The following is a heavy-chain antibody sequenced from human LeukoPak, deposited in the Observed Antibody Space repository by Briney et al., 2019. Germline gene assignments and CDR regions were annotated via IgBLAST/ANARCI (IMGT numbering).Heavy chain of an antibody. CDR2: ISGSGGST. CDR3: AKEYGASR. D-gene: IGHD4/OR15-4a*01. Sequence: PGGSLRLSCSASGFTFSTYAMNWVRQAPGKGLEWVSTISGSGGSTYYADSVKGRFTISRDNSKNTLYLQVNSLRAEDTAIYYCAKEYGASRWGQGTLVTVSS. V-gene: IGHV3-23*01. CDR1: GFTFSTYA. J-gene: IGHJ4*02.